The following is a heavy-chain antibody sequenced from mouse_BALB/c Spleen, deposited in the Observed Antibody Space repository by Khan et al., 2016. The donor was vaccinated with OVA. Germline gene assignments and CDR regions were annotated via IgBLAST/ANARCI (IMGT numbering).Heavy chain of an antibody. D-gene: IGHD2-4*01. CDR3: GRAGVITTDTFDY. CDR2: IWAGGST. CDR1: GFSLTNYA. J-gene: IGHJ2*01. Sequence: VQLQESGPGLVAPSQSLSITCTVSGFSLTNYAVHWVRQPPGKGLEWLGVIWAGGSTNYNSALLSRLSISKDNSKSQVFLKMNSLQTDDTALYYCGRAGVITTDTFDYWGQGTTLTVSS. V-gene: IGHV2-9*02.